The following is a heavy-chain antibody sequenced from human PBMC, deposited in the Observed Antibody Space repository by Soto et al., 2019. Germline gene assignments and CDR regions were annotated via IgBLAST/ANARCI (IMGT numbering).Heavy chain of an antibody. V-gene: IGHV5-10-1*01. D-gene: IGHD3-3*01. J-gene: IGHJ6*02. CDR2: IDPSDSYT. CDR3: ARAGSITIFGVVGFEMDV. Sequence: PGESLKISCKGSGYTFTDYWINWVRQMPGKGLEWMGRIDPSDSYTKYSPSFQGHVTISADKSISTAYLEWGSLEASDTAMYYCARAGSITIFGVVGFEMDVWGQGTTVTVSS. CDR1: GYTFTDYW.